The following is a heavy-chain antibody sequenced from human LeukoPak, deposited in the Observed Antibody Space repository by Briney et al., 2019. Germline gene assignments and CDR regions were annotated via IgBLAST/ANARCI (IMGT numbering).Heavy chain of an antibody. CDR3: ARVTYDFWSSPTYYMDV. Sequence: GGSLRLSCAASGFTFSSYSMDWVRQAPGKGLEWVSYISSSSSTIYYADSVKGRFTISRDNAKNSLYLQMNSLRAEDTAVYYCARVTYDFWSSPTYYMDVWGKGTTVTVSS. CDR1: GFTFSSYS. J-gene: IGHJ6*03. D-gene: IGHD3-3*01. CDR2: ISSSSSTI. V-gene: IGHV3-48*01.